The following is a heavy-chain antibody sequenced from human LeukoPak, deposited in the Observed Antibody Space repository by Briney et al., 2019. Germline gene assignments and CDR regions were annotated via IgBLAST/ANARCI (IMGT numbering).Heavy chain of an antibody. CDR2: MNPNSGNT. V-gene: IGHV1-8*01. D-gene: IGHD3-10*01. Sequence: ASVKVSCKASGYTFTSYGINWVRQATGQGLEWMGWMNPNSGNTGYAQKFQGRVTMTRNTSISTAYMELSSLRSEDTAVYYCARKAKAYYGSGSYQNWFDPWGQGTLVTVSS. CDR1: GYTFTSYG. J-gene: IGHJ5*02. CDR3: ARKAKAYYGSGSYQNWFDP.